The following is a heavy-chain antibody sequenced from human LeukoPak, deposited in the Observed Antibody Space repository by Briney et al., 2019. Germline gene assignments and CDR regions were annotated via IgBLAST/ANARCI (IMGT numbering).Heavy chain of an antibody. CDR3: AKDHGSGSYLSGPFDY. CDR1: GFTFSSYG. D-gene: IGHD3-10*01. V-gene: IGHV3-30*18. Sequence: GGSLRLSCAASGFTFSSYGMHWVRQAPGKGLEWVAVISYDGSNKYYADSVKGRFTISRDNSKNTLYLQMNSLRAEDTAVYYCAKDHGSGSYLSGPFDYWGQGTLVTVSS. CDR2: ISYDGSNK. J-gene: IGHJ4*02.